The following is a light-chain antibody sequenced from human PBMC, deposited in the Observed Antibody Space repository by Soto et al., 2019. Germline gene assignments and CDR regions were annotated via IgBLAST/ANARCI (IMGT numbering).Light chain of an antibody. J-gene: IGLJ1*01. CDR3: SSYTSSSSDV. V-gene: IGLV2-14*01. CDR2: DVS. CDR1: SSDVGGYNY. Sequence: QSVLTQPASVSGSPGQSITISCTGTSSDVGGYNYVSWYQQHPGKAPKLMIYDVSNRPSGVSNRFSGSKSGNTASLTISGHQADDEADYYCSSYTSSSSDVFRTGTKLTVL.